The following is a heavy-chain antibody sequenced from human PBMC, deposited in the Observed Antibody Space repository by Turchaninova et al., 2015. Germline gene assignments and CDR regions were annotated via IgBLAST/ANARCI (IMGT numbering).Heavy chain of an antibody. CDR2: ISGRGGST. Sequence: EVQLVESGGGLVQTGGSLRLSCAASGLTFGYYDMSWVRQAPGKGLGGVSGISGRGGSTYYADSVKGHFTISRDSSRKTLYLQVNSLRVEDTAVYFCVLKGSAFDIWGQGTMVTVSS. CDR3: VLKGSAFDI. V-gene: IGHV3-23*04. J-gene: IGHJ3*02. CDR1: GLTFGYYD.